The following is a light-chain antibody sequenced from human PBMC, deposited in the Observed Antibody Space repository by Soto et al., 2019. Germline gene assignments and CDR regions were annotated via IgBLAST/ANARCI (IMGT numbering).Light chain of an antibody. J-gene: IGKJ1*01. CDR2: GAS. V-gene: IGKV3-15*01. CDR3: HQYGTSPWT. CDR1: QNVNSN. Sequence: EIESTQSPATLSVXPGESTTVPXRASQNVNSNLAWYQQKPGQAPRLLIYGASTRDTGVPARFSGSGSGTEFTLTISSLQPEDFAVYYCHQYGTSPWTFGQGTKVDIK.